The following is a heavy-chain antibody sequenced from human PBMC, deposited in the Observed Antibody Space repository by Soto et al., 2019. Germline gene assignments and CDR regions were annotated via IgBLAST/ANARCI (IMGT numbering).Heavy chain of an antibody. CDR3: TPDPILAAAGGSDP. J-gene: IGHJ5*02. CDR2: IKSNTDGGTT. D-gene: IGHD6-13*01. CDR1: GFTFIYAW. Sequence: EVQLVESGGGLVKPGGSLRLSCEASGFTFIYAWMSWVRQAPGKGLEWVGHIKSNTDGGTTDYAAPVNGRFTISRDDSKTTLYLPMSSLKTEDTAVYYCTPDPILAAAGGSDPWGQGTLVTVSS. V-gene: IGHV3-15*01.